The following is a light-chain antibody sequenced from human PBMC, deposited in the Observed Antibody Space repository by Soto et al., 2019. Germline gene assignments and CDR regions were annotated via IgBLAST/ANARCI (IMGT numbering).Light chain of an antibody. V-gene: IGLV2-14*01. Sequence: QSALTQPASVSGSPEQSITISCTGTSSDVGGYNYVSWYQQHPGKAPKLMIYDVSNRPSGVSNRFSGSKSGNTASLTISGLQAEDEADYYCSSYTSSSTLEFGGGTKRTVL. CDR2: DVS. CDR1: SSDVGGYNY. J-gene: IGLJ2*01. CDR3: SSYTSSSTLE.